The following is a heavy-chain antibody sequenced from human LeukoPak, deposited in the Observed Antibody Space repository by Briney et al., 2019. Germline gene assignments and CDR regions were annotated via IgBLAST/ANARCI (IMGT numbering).Heavy chain of an antibody. CDR2: IYHSGST. Sequence: PSETLSLTCAVYGGSFGGYYWSWIRQPPGKGLEWIGEIYHSGSTNYNPSLKSRVTISVDKSKNQFSLKLSSVTAADTAVYYCARAHCSSTSCYEVAFDIWGQGTMVTVSS. CDR1: GGSFGGYY. J-gene: IGHJ3*02. D-gene: IGHD2-2*01. V-gene: IGHV4-34*01. CDR3: ARAHCSSTSCYEVAFDI.